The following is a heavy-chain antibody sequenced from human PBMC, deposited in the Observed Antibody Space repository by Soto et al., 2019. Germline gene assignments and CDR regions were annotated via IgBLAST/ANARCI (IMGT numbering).Heavy chain of an antibody. CDR3: TRGYCGRTTWYEFGY. Sequence: ESLTISCKGSGYRFTNYWIGWVRQLPGKGLEWMGIIYPGDSDTRYSPSFQGQVTISADKSINTAYLQWSSMKASDTAMYYCTRGYCGRTTWYEFGYWGQGTLVTVSS. CDR2: IYPGDSDT. CDR1: GYRFTNYW. D-gene: IGHD2-21*01. V-gene: IGHV5-51*01. J-gene: IGHJ4*02.